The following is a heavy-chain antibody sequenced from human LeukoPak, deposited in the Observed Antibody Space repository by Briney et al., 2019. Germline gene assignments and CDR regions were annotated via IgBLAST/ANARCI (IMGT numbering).Heavy chain of an antibody. J-gene: IGHJ4*02. V-gene: IGHV4-31*03. D-gene: IGHD3-22*01. CDR2: IYYSGST. Sequence: TLSLTCTVSGGSISSGGYYWNWIRQHPGKGLEWIGYIYYSGSTYYNPSLKSRVTISVDTSKIQFSLKLSSVTAADTAVYYCARVIDSSGYVFDFWGQGTLVTVSS. CDR3: ARVIDSSGYVFDF. CDR1: GGSISSGGYY.